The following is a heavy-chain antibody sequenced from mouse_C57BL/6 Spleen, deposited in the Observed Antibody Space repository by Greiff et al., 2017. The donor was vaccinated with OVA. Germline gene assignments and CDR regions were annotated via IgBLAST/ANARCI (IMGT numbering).Heavy chain of an antibody. J-gene: IGHJ3*01. D-gene: IGHD1-1*01. CDR1: GYTFTSYW. V-gene: IGHV1-55*01. CDR3: ARGTTVEAWFAY. Sequence: QVQLQQPGAELVKPGASVKMSCKASGYTFTSYWITWVKQRPGQGLEWIGDIYPGSGSTNYNEKFKSKATLTVDTSSSTAYMQLSSLTSEYSAVYYCARGTTVEAWFAYWGQGTLVTVSA. CDR2: IYPGSGST.